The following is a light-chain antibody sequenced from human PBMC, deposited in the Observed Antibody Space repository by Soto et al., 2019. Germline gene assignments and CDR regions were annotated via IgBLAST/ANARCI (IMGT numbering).Light chain of an antibody. CDR3: QQLNTFPRT. J-gene: IGKJ1*01. CDR1: QAISGY. CDR2: TAS. V-gene: IGKV1-9*01. Sequence: DIPLTQSPSFLSASVGDRVTITCRASQAISGYLAWYQQKPGKAPNFLIYTASSFQSGVPSRFSGSGSGTQFTLTISSLQPEDFATYYCQQLNTFPRTFGQGTKVE.